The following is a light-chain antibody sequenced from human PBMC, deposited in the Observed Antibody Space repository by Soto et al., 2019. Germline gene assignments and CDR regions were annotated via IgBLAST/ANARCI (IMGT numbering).Light chain of an antibody. CDR3: CSYAGSYTFV. V-gene: IGLV1-40*01. CDR2: GNR. J-gene: IGLJ1*01. CDR1: SSNIGAGYD. Sequence: QSVLTQPPSVSGAPGQMVTISCTGTSSNIGAGYDVHWYQQFPGTAPKLLIYGNRNRPSGVPDRFSGSKSGTSASLAITGLQAEDEADYYCCSYAGSYTFVFGTGTKVTVL.